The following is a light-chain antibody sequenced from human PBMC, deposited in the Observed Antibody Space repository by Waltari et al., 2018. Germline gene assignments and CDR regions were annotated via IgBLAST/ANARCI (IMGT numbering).Light chain of an antibody. J-gene: IGLJ2*01. V-gene: IGLV2-8*01. CDR1: SSDVGNYNY. Sequence: QSALTQPPSASASPGQSVTISCTGTSSDVGNYNYVPWYQQHPGKAPKLMIYEVNKRPSGVPDRFSGSKSGNTASLTVSGLQAEDDADYYCSSYAGSNLVVFGGGTKVTVL. CDR2: EVN. CDR3: SSYAGSNLVV.